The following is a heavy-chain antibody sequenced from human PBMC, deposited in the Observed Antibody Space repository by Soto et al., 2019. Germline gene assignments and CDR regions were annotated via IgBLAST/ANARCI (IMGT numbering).Heavy chain of an antibody. D-gene: IGHD2-15*01. CDR1: GYTFSTSG. J-gene: IGHJ6*02. Sequence: QVQLVQSGAEVRKPGASVKVSCKASGYTFSTSGMNWLRQAPGQGLEWMGWISTYNGDTNDAPKFQDRVTMTSDTSTSTVYMELRSLRSADTAVYYCARAGAAPYYYYGMYVWGQGTRVTVSS. V-gene: IGHV1-18*01. CDR3: ARAGAAPYYYYGMYV. CDR2: ISTYNGDT.